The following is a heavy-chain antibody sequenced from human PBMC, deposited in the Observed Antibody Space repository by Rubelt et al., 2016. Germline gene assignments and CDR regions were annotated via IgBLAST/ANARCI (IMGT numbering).Heavy chain of an antibody. CDR2: IKTKSVGGTT. Sequence: GKGLEWVGRIKTKSVGGTTDYAAPVKGRFTISRDDSKNTLYLQMNSLKTEDTAVYYCTTDHIVVVVAATSRWGQGTLVTVSS. CDR3: TTDHIVVVVAATSR. D-gene: IGHD2-15*01. V-gene: IGHV3-15*01. J-gene: IGHJ4*02.